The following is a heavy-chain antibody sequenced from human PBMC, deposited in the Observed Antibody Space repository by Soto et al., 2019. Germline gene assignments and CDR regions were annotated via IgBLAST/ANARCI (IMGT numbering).Heavy chain of an antibody. Sequence: QVQLVESGGGVVQPGRSLRLSCAASGFTFSSYAMHWVRQAPGKGLEWVAVISYDGSNKYYADSVKGRFTISRDNSKNTLYLQMNSLGAEDTAVYYCARDTIAEAYYDSSGYTDYWGQGTLVTVSS. D-gene: IGHD3-22*01. CDR3: ARDTIAEAYYDSSGYTDY. J-gene: IGHJ4*02. CDR2: ISYDGSNK. V-gene: IGHV3-30-3*01. CDR1: GFTFSSYA.